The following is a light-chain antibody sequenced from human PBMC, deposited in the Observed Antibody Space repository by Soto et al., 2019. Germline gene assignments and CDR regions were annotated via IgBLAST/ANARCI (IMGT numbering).Light chain of an antibody. J-gene: IGKJ1*01. CDR2: GAS. CDR3: QQYGSSSWT. CDR1: QSVSSNY. Sequence: EIVLTQSPGTLSLSPGERATLSCRASQSVSSNYLAWYQQKPGQAPRLLIYGASSRATGIPDRFSGSGSGTDFTLTISRLEPEDFAVYYCQQYGSSSWTFGXGTKV. V-gene: IGKV3-20*01.